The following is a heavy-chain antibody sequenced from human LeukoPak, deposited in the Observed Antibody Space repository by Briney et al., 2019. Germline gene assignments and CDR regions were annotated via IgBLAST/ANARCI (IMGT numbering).Heavy chain of an antibody. D-gene: IGHD3-22*01. J-gene: IGHJ3*02. CDR2: INHSGST. CDR3: ARGIYYYDSSGYRDAFDI. V-gene: IGHV4-34*01. Sequence: SETLSLTCAVYGGSFSGYYWSWIRQPPGKGLEWIGEINHSGSTNYNPSLKSRVTISEDTSKNQFSLKLSSVTAADTAVYYCARGIYYYDSSGYRDAFDIWGQGTMVTVSS. CDR1: GGSFSGYY.